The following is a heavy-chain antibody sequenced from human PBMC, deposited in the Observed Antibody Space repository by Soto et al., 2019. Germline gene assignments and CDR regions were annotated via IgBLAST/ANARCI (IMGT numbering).Heavy chain of an antibody. CDR1: GFTFDDYA. V-gene: IGHV3-9*01. Sequence: EVQLVESGGGLVQPGRSLRLSCAASGFTFDDYAMHWVRQAPGKGLEWVSGISWNSGSIGYADSVKGRFTIARDNAKNYLYLQMNSVRAEDTALYYCAKDVTHGSGSYYYFDYWGQGTLVTVSS. CDR2: ISWNSGSI. CDR3: AKDVTHGSGSYYYFDY. D-gene: IGHD1-26*01. J-gene: IGHJ4*02.